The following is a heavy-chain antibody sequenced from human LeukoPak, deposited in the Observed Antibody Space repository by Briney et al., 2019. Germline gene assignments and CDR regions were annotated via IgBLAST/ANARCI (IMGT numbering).Heavy chain of an antibody. CDR2: VYFSGNT. CDR3: ARLAGSIWYYFDL. CDR1: AASISGNH. Sequence: PSETLSPTCSVSAASISGNHWSWMRQPPGKGLEWIGYVYFSGNTHYNPSLRGRLTLSLDTSKNHVSLRLTSVTAADTAVYFCARLAGSIWYYFDLWGQGTLVTVSP. J-gene: IGHJ4*02. D-gene: IGHD3-10*01. V-gene: IGHV4-59*08.